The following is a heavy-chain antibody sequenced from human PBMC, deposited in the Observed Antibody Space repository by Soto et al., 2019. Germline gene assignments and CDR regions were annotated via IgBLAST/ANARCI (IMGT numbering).Heavy chain of an antibody. CDR2: IYYSGST. Sequence: QVQLQESGPGLVKPSETLSLTCTVSGGSISSYYWSWIRQPPGKGLEWIGYIYYSGSTNYNPSLKSRVTISVATSKNQFSLKLSSVTAADTAVYYCARRYGDGFDTWGQGTMVTVSS. D-gene: IGHD1-20*01. CDR3: ARRYGDGFDT. CDR1: GGSISSYY. V-gene: IGHV4-59*08. J-gene: IGHJ3*02.